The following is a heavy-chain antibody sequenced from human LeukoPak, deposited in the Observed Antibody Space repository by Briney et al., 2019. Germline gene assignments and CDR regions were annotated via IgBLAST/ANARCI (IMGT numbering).Heavy chain of an antibody. V-gene: IGHV1-2*02. Sequence: ASVKVSCKASGGTFSSYAISWVRQAPGQGLEWMGWINPNSGGTNYAQKFQGRVTMTRDTSISTAYMELSRLRSDDTAVYYCARSDSRITMVRGVSWGQGTLVTVSS. J-gene: IGHJ4*02. D-gene: IGHD3-10*01. CDR1: GGTFSSYA. CDR3: ARSDSRITMVRGVS. CDR2: INPNSGGT.